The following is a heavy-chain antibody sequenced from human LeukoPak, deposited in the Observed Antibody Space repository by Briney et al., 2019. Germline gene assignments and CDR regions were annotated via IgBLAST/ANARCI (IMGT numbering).Heavy chain of an antibody. Sequence: PGGALRLSCTVLGVTLSDYELNWVRQAPKKGPEWVSYMNRRGDRIDHADSVKGRFTMSRDIATKSVFLQMTGLRVDDTAVYYCATRIPYTGYNKWGQGTLVTVSS. D-gene: IGHD5-12*01. CDR2: MNRRGDRI. CDR1: GVTLSDYE. CDR3: ATRIPYTGYNK. V-gene: IGHV3-48*03. J-gene: IGHJ4*02.